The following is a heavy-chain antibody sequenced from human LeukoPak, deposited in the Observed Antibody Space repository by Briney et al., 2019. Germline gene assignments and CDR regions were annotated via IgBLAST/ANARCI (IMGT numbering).Heavy chain of an antibody. Sequence: SETLSLTCSVSGASIRSYFWTWIRQSPGKGLEWIGYISNIGTTNYNPSLKSRVTISGDRSTNQFSLKLSSVTAADTAVYYCARSFTVTPRNWFDPWGQGTLVTVSS. D-gene: IGHD4-17*01. CDR2: ISNIGTT. J-gene: IGHJ5*02. CDR1: GASIRSYF. V-gene: IGHV4-59*01. CDR3: ARSFTVTPRNWFDP.